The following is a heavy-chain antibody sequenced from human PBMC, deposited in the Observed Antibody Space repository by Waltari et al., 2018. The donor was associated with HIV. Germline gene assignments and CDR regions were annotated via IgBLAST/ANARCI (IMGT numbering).Heavy chain of an antibody. CDR2: LYHSGST. CDR1: GGSVTNYY. D-gene: IGHD3-10*01. V-gene: IGHV4-59*08. J-gene: IGHJ3*01. CDR3: ARHSGSMGGACDV. Sequence: QLQLQESGPGLAKPSETLSLTCTVSGGSVTNYYWSWIRQPPGKGREWIGYLYHSGSTNYNPSLKSRVTTSVDTSKNRFSLNLTSVTAADTAVYYCARHSGSMGGACDVWGQGTMVTVSS.